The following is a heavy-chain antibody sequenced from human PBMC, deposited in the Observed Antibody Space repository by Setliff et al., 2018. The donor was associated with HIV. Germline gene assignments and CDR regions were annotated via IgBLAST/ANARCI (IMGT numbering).Heavy chain of an antibody. V-gene: IGHV4-30-4*08. D-gene: IGHD1-26*01. CDR2: IYYSGST. Sequence: PSETLSLTCTVSGGSISSGDYYWSWIRQPPGKGLEWTGYIYYSGSTYYNPSLKSRVTISVDTSKNQFSLKLSSVTAADTAVYYCAREGKEGATPFDYWGQGTLVTVSS. CDR3: AREGKEGATPFDY. J-gene: IGHJ4*02. CDR1: GGSISSGDYY.